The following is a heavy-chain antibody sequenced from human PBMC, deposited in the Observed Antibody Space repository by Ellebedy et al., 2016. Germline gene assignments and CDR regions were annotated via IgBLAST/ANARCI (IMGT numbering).Heavy chain of an antibody. D-gene: IGHD6-25*01. J-gene: IGHJ4*02. V-gene: IGHV3-23*01. Sequence: GGSLRLXXAASGFTFSSYAMSWVRQAPGKGLEWVSAISGSGGSTYYADSVKGRFTISRDNSKNTLYLQMNSLRAEDTAVYYCAKGGYGAHLDYWGQGTLVTVSS. CDR1: GFTFSSYA. CDR2: ISGSGGST. CDR3: AKGGYGAHLDY.